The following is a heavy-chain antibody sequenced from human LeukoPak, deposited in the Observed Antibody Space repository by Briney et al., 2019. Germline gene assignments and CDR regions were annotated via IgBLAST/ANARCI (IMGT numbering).Heavy chain of an antibody. V-gene: IGHV3-23*01. Sequence: GGSLRLSCAASGFTFSSYAMTWVRQAPGRGLEWVPTISGNSGSTDYADSVNGRFTVSRDNSRNTLYLQMHSLRADDTAVYYCAKGLSLTSMGIDYWGQGTLVTVSS. CDR3: AKGLSLTSMGIDY. J-gene: IGHJ4*02. CDR2: ISGNSGST. D-gene: IGHD3-3*02. CDR1: GFTFSSYA.